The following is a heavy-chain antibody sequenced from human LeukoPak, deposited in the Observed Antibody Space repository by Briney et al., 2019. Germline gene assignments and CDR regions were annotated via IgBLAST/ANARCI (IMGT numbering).Heavy chain of an antibody. V-gene: IGHV4-34*01. CDR2: INHSGST. Sequence: SETLSLTCAVYGGSFSGYYWSWIRQPPGKGLEWIGEINHSGSTNYNPSLKSRVTISVDTSKNQFSLKLSSVTAADTAVYYCARGSGWYYSYYYYYGMNVWGQGTTVTVSS. J-gene: IGHJ6*02. D-gene: IGHD6-19*01. CDR1: GGSFSGYY. CDR3: ARGSGWYYSYYYYYGMNV.